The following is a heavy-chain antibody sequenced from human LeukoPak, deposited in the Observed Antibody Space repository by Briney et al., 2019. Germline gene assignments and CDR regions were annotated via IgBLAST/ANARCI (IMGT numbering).Heavy chain of an antibody. CDR3: ARGPYDYVWGSYRRDYFDY. CDR1: GFTFDDYT. Sequence: GGSLRLSCAASGFTFDDYTMHWVRQAPGKGLEWVSLISWDGGSTYYADSVKGRFTISRDNAKNSLYLQMSSLRAEDTAVYYCARGPYDYVWGSYRRDYFDYWGQGTLVTVSS. CDR2: ISWDGGST. J-gene: IGHJ4*02. D-gene: IGHD3-16*02. V-gene: IGHV3-43*01.